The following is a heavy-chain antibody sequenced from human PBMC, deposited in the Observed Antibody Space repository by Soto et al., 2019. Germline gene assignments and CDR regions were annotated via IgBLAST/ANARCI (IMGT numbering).Heavy chain of an antibody. CDR3: AGDRSTTTVTPYYFDY. CDR1: GFTFSSYN. V-gene: IGHV3-21*01. D-gene: IGHD4-17*01. Sequence: EVQLVESGGGLVKPGGSLRLSCAASGFTFSSYNMNWVRQAPGKGLEWVSSISSSSSYIYYADSVKGRFTISRDNAKNSLYLQMNSLRAEDTAVYYCAGDRSTTTVTPYYFDYWGQGTLVTVSS. J-gene: IGHJ4*02. CDR2: ISSSSSYI.